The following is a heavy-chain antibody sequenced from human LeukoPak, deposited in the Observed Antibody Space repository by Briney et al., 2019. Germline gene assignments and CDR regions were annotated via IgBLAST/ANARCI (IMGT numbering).Heavy chain of an antibody. CDR3: ARGPPNWGYDY. D-gene: IGHD7-27*01. Sequence: PSETLSLTCTVSGGSISSYYWSWIRQPPGKGLEWIGYIYYSGSTNYNPSLKSRVTISVDTSKNQFSLKLSSVTAAGTAVYYCARGPPNWGYDYWGPGTLVTVSS. V-gene: IGHV4-59*01. J-gene: IGHJ4*02. CDR2: IYYSGST. CDR1: GGSISSYY.